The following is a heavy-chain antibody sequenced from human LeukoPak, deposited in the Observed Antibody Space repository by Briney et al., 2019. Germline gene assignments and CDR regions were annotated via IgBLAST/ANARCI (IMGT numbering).Heavy chain of an antibody. J-gene: IGHJ6*02. Sequence: GGSLRLSCAASGFTVSSNYMSWVRQAPGKGLESVSVIYSGGSTYYADSVKGRFTISRDNSKNTLYLQMNSLRAEDTAVYYCARDRRLWLRYGMDVWGQGTTVTVSS. D-gene: IGHD5-18*01. CDR2: IYSGGST. V-gene: IGHV3-66*01. CDR3: ARDRRLWLRYGMDV. CDR1: GFTVSSNY.